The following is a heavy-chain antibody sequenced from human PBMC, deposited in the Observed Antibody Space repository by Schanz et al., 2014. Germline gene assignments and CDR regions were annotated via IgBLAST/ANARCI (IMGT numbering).Heavy chain of an antibody. D-gene: IGHD3-10*01. V-gene: IGHV3-30*02. CDR2: IWSDGSRT. CDR3: ARDLAGDAFDI. CDR1: GFIFSNYG. J-gene: IGHJ3*02. Sequence: QVQLVESGGGVVQRGGSLRLSCAASGFIFSNYGMHWVRQAPGKGLEWVAFIWSDGSRTYHAESVKGRFTISRDNSRNTLYLQMDSLRDEDTALYYCARDLAGDAFDIWGQGTMVSVSS.